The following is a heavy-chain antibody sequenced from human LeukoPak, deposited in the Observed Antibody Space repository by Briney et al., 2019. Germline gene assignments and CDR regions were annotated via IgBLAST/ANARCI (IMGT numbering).Heavy chain of an antibody. CDR1: GYTFTSYY. CDR3: AREFLTIFGVARPLDY. D-gene: IGHD3-3*01. CDR2: INPSGGST. Sequence: ASVKVSCKASGYTFTSYYMHWVRQAPGQGLEWMGIINPSGGSTSYAQKFQGRVTMTRDTSTSTVYMELSSLRSEDTAVYYCAREFLTIFGVARPLDYRGQGTLVTVSS. V-gene: IGHV1-46*01. J-gene: IGHJ4*02.